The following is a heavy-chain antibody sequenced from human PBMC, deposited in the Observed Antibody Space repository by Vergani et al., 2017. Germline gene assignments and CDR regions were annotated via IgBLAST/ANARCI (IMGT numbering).Heavy chain of an antibody. Sequence: QVQLQESGPGLVKPSQTLSLTCTVSGGSISSGSYYWSWIRQPAGKGLEWIGRIYTSGSTNYNPSLKSRVTISVDTSKNQFSLKLSYVTAADTAVYYCARDKSYYDSSCYANWFDPWGQGTRVTVSS. CDR2: IYTSGST. D-gene: IGHD3-22*01. CDR3: ARDKSYYDSSCYANWFDP. V-gene: IGHV4-61*02. J-gene: IGHJ5*02. CDR1: GGSISSGSYY.